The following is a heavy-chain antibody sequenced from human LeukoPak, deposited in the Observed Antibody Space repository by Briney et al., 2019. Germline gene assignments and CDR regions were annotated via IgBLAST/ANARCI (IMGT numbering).Heavy chain of an antibody. CDR1: GFTFSSYS. Sequence: PGGSLRLSCAASGFTFSSYSMNWVRQAPGKGLEWVSSISSSSSYIYYADSVKGRFTISRDNAKNSLYLQVNSLRAEDTAVYYCARGCSSTSCYLYYWGQGTLVTVSS. CDR2: ISSSSSYI. D-gene: IGHD2-2*01. J-gene: IGHJ4*02. V-gene: IGHV3-21*01. CDR3: ARGCSSTSCYLYY.